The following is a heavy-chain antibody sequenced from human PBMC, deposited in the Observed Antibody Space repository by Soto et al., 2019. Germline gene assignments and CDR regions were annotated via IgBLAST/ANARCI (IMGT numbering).Heavy chain of an antibody. CDR3: ARDCSGGSCYPGMDV. V-gene: IGHV3-21*01. Sequence: EVQLVESGGGLVKPGGSLRLSCAASGFNFNSYTINWVRQAPGKWLEWLSSISSSGYIFSTDSVRGRFTISRDNAKNSVYLQINSLRAEDTAVYFCARDCSGGSCYPGMDVWGQGTTVTVSS. D-gene: IGHD2-15*01. J-gene: IGHJ6*02. CDR2: ISSSGYI. CDR1: GFNFNSYT.